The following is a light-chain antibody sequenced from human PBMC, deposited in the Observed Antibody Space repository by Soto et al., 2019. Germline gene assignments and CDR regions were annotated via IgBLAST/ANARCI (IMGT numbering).Light chain of an antibody. J-gene: IGLJ3*02. CDR1: SSDVGGYRF. CDR3: SSKSSGSTPML. V-gene: IGLV2-14*01. Sequence: QSLLTQPASVSGSPGQSITISCTGTSSDVGGYRFVSWYQHHPGEAPKLIIYEVSNRPSGVSSRFSGSKSGNTASLTISGLQAEDESLYYCSSKSSGSTPMLFGGGTKVTVL. CDR2: EVS.